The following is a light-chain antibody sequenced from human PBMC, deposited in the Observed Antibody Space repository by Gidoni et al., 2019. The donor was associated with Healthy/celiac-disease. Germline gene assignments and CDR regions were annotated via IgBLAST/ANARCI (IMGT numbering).Light chain of an antibody. Sequence: QSVLTQPPSVSGAPGQRATIPCTGSSSNIGAGSDVHWYQPLPGTAPKLLIYGNSNRPSGVPDRFSGSKSGTSASLAITGLQAEDEADYYCQSYDSSLSGSMVFGGGTKLTVL. CDR2: GNS. J-gene: IGLJ3*02. CDR1: SSNIGAGSD. CDR3: QSYDSSLSGSMV. V-gene: IGLV1-40*01.